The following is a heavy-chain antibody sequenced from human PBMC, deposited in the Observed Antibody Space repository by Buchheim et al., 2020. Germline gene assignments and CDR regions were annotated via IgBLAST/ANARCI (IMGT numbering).Heavy chain of an antibody. D-gene: IGHD1-20*01. J-gene: IGHJ4*02. CDR3: ARNNWNDY. Sequence: QVQLVDSGGGVVQPGRSLRLSCAASGFNFSNYAMNWVRQAPGKGLEWVAIISYDGSNTYYADSLKGRFSISRDNSKHTLYLQMNSLRTEDTAVYYCARNNWNDYWGQGTL. CDR1: GFNFSNYA. CDR2: ISYDGSNT. V-gene: IGHV3-30*04.